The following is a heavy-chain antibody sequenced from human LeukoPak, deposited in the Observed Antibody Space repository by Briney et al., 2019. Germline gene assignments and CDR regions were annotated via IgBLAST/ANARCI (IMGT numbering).Heavy chain of an antibody. CDR1: GDSVSSYY. D-gene: IGHD2-2*01. J-gene: IGHJ5*02. Sequence: SETLSLTCTVSGDSVSSYYWTWIRQPAGKGLEWIGRIYSSGTTHYDPSLKSRVTMSVDTSKNQFSLKLSSVTAADTAVYYCARGSPPRYCSSTSCYLLGPDWFDPWGQGTLVTVSS. CDR2: IYSSGTT. CDR3: ARGSPPRYCSSTSCYLLGPDWFDP. V-gene: IGHV4-4*07.